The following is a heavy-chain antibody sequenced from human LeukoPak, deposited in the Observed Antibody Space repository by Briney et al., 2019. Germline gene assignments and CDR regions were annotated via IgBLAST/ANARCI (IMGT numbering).Heavy chain of an antibody. CDR2: IYHSGST. Sequence: PSETLSLTCAVSGGSISSSNWWSWVRQPPGKGLEWIGEIYHSGSTNYNPSLKSRVTISVDKSKNQFSLKLSSVTAADTAVYYCAILRITMVRGVTNWCDPWGQGTLVTVSS. CDR3: AILRITMVRGVTNWCDP. J-gene: IGHJ5*02. D-gene: IGHD3-10*01. V-gene: IGHV4-4*02. CDR1: GGSISSSNW.